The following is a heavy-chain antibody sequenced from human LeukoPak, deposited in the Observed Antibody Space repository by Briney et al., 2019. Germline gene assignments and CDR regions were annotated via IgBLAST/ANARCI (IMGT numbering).Heavy chain of an antibody. CDR1: GYTFTSYD. CDR3: ARGSRVAPGHYYYYMVV. Sequence: GASVKVSCKASGYTFTSYDINWVRQATGQGLEWMGWMNPNSGNTGYAQKFQGRVTITRNTSISTAYMELSSLRSEDTAVYYCARGSRVAPGHYYYYMVVWGKGTTVTVSS. V-gene: IGHV1-8*03. J-gene: IGHJ6*03. D-gene: IGHD5-12*01. CDR2: MNPNSGNT.